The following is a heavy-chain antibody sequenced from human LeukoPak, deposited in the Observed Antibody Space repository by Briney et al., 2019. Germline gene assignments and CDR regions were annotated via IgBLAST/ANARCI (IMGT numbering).Heavy chain of an antibody. V-gene: IGHV3-23*01. CDR3: ARNQQLGGHSYYYYGMDV. CDR2: ISGGGVTT. D-gene: IGHD3-16*01. Sequence: GGSLRLSCVGSGFTSIAYALTWARQAPGKGLEWVSGISGGGVTTYYADSVKGRFTISRDNSKNTLYPQMNSLRADDTAIYSCARNQQLGGHSYYYYGMDVWGQGTTVTVSS. J-gene: IGHJ6*02. CDR1: GFTSIAYA.